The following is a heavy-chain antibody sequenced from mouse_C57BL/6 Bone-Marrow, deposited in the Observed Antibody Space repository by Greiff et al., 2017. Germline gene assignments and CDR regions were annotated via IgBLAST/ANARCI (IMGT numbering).Heavy chain of an antibody. Sequence: VQLQQSGAELVKPGASVKISCKASGYAFSSYWMNWVKQRPGKGLEWIGQIYPGDGDTNYNGKFKGKATLTADKSSSTAYMQLSSLTSEDSAVYFCARRRIYYYGSSWYFDVWGTGTTVTVSS. CDR2: IYPGDGDT. CDR3: ARRRIYYYGSSWYFDV. V-gene: IGHV1-80*01. D-gene: IGHD1-1*01. CDR1: GYAFSSYW. J-gene: IGHJ1*03.